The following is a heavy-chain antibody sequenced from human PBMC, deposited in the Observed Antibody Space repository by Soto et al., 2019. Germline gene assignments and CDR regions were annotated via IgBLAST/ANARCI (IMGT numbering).Heavy chain of an antibody. J-gene: IGHJ4*02. Sequence: QVQLVQSGAEVKKPGASVKVSCKASGYTFTSYDLNCVRQATGQGLEWMGWMNPNSGNTAYAQKFQGRVTMTRNTSISTAYSGLSSLRSGDTAVYYCARGRPDYGDYWGQGTLVTVSS. CDR2: MNPNSGNT. CDR3: ARGRPDYGDY. CDR1: GYTFTSYD. V-gene: IGHV1-8*01.